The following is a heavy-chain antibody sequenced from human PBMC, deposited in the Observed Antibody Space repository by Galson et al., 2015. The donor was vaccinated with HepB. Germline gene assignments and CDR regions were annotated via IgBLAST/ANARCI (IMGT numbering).Heavy chain of an antibody. CDR2: IYGGGST. CDR3: VRDVGGNPVGIDY. V-gene: IGHV3-53*01. Sequence: SLRLSCAASGFTVSNEYMSWVRQAPGKGLERVSVIYGGGSTYYGDSVKGRFTISRDKSKNTLYLHMNSLKAEDTAVYYCVRDVGGNPVGIDYWGQGTLVTVSS. J-gene: IGHJ4*02. CDR1: GFTVSNEY. D-gene: IGHD4-23*01.